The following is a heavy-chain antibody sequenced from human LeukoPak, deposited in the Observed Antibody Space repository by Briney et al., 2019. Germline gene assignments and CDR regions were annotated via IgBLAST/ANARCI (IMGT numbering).Heavy chain of an antibody. V-gene: IGHV1-2*02. J-gene: IGHJ4*02. CDR1: GYTFTGYY. CDR2: INPNSGGT. D-gene: IGHD1-26*01. Sequence: ASVKVSCKASGYTFTGYYMHWVRQAPGQGLEWMGWINPNSGGTNYAQKFQGRVTMTRDTSISTAYMELSSLRSEDTAVYYCARDSAGIVGATGPYYFDYWGQGTLVTVSS. CDR3: ARDSAGIVGATGPYYFDY.